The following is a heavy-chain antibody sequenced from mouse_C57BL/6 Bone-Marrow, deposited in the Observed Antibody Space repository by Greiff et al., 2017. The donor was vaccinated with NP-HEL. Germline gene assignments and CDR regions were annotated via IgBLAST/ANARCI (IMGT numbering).Heavy chain of an antibody. CDR3: AGNHFFDY. Sequence: QVQLKESGAELVKPGASVKLSCKASGYTFTSYWMHWVKQRPGQGLEWIGMIHPNSGSTNYNEKFKSKATLTVDKSSSTAYMQLSSLTSEDSAVYYCAGNHFFDYWGQGTTLTVSS. V-gene: IGHV1-64*01. J-gene: IGHJ2*01. CDR2: IHPNSGST. CDR1: GYTFTSYW. D-gene: IGHD2-1*01.